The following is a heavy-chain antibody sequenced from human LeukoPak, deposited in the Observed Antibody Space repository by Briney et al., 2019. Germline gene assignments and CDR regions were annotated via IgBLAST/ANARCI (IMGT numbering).Heavy chain of an antibody. CDR1: GYSISSGYY. D-gene: IGHD2-2*01. J-gene: IGHJ4*02. Sequence: SETLSLTCAVSGYSISSGYYWGWIRQPPGKGLEWIGGIYHSGSTYYNPSLKSRVTISVDTSKNQFSLKLSSVTAADTAVYYCARLPRYCSSTSCYFDYFGYWGQGTLVTVSS. V-gene: IGHV4-38-2*01. CDR2: IYHSGST. CDR3: ARLPRYCSSTSCYFDYFGY.